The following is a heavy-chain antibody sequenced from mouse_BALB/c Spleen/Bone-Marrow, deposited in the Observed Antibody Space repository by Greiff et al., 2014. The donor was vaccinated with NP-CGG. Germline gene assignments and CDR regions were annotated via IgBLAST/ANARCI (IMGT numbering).Heavy chain of an antibody. V-gene: IGHV1-69*02. Sequence: QVQLQQSGAELVKPGASVKLSCKASGYTFTSYWMHWVKQRPGQGLEWIGEIDPSDSYTNYNQKFKGKATLTVDKSSSTAYMQLSSLTSEDSADYYCATARATSYAMDYWGQGTSVTVSS. D-gene: IGHD3-1*01. CDR3: ATARATSYAMDY. J-gene: IGHJ4*01. CDR2: IDPSDSYT. CDR1: GYTFTSYW.